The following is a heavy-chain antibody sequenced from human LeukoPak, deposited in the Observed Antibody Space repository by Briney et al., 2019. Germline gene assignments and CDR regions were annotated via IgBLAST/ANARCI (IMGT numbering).Heavy chain of an antibody. V-gene: IGHV4-61*08. CDR3: ARIFDV. Sequence: SETLSLTCTLSGASFRSGGQYWGWIRQTPGKGLEWIGDIFYNGKTNYNPSLKSRVTISLDTSRSQFSLRLSSVTASDTGVYYCARIFDVWGRGALVTVSS. J-gene: IGHJ4*02. CDR1: GASFRSGGQY. CDR2: IFYNGKT.